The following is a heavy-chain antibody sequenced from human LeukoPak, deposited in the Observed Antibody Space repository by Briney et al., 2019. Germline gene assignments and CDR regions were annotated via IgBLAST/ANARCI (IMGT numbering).Heavy chain of an antibody. Sequence: GGSLRLSCAASGFIFSNYAMQWVRQAPGMGLEWVAFIRYDGGNTYYADSVKGRFTISRDNSKNTMYLQMNSLRAEDTAVYYCAKDHYGDYFSTGAFDIWGQGTTVIVSS. J-gene: IGHJ3*02. CDR1: GFIFSNYA. CDR3: AKDHYGDYFSTGAFDI. V-gene: IGHV3-30*02. CDR2: IRYDGGNT. D-gene: IGHD4-17*01.